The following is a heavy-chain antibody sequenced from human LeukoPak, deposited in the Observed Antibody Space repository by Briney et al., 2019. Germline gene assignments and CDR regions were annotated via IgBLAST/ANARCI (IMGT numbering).Heavy chain of an antibody. V-gene: IGHV3-21*01. CDR2: ISSSSSYI. Sequence: SGGSLRLSCAPSGFPLRAYGMNGVARPRGKGLEWVSSISSSSSYIYYADSVKGRFTISRDNAKNSLYLQMNSLRAEDTAVYYCARAYDYWGQGTLVTVSS. J-gene: IGHJ4*02. CDR1: GFPLRAYG. CDR3: ARAYDY.